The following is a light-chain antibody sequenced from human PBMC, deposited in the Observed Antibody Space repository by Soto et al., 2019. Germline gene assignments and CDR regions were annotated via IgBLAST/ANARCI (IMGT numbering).Light chain of an antibody. CDR1: QAISGY. Sequence: QLTQSPSSLSASIGDRVTITCRATQAISGYLAWYQQKPGAAPKLLIYAATTLQSGVPSRFSGGASGTEFTLTISGLQSDDFATYYCQQLNSYPPEFGQGTKVDI. CDR2: AAT. J-gene: IGKJ1*01. CDR3: QQLNSYPPE. V-gene: IGKV1-9*01.